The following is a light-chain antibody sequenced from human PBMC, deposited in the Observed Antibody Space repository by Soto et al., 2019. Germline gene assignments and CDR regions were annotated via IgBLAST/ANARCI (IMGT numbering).Light chain of an antibody. CDR1: SSDVGDYNY. V-gene: IGLV2-11*01. Sequence: QSALTQPRSVSGSPGQSVTISCTGTSSDVGDYNYVSWYQQHPGKVPKLMIYDVTKRPSGVPDRFSGSKSGNTASLTISGLQAEDEADYYCCSYAGSYTFGVFGGGTKVTVL. J-gene: IGLJ3*02. CDR2: DVT. CDR3: CSYAGSYTFGV.